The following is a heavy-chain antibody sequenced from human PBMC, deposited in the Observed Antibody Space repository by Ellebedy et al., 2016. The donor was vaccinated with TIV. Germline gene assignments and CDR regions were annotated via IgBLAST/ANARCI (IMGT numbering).Heavy chain of an antibody. V-gene: IGHV3-23*01. CDR3: AKGGWAEN. Sequence: PGGSLRLSCAASGFTFSSSGMSWVRQAPGKGLEWVSNIGAGGYNTYYADSVKGRFTISRDNSKNTLYLQMNSLRAEDTAVYYCAKGGWAENWGQGTLVTVSS. D-gene: IGHD6-19*01. CDR2: IGAGGYNT. J-gene: IGHJ1*01. CDR1: GFTFSSSG.